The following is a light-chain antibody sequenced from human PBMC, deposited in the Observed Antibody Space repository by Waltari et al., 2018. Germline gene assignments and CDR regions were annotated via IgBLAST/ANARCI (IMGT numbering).Light chain of an antibody. J-gene: IGLJ1*01. Sequence: QSALTQPAAVSGSPGQSITSPCTGTRSDVGGYNLVSWYQQHPNKAPKLIIYEGVTRPFGFSNRFSGSKSGNTASLTISGLQAEDEADYYCCSYAGGSTFVFGTGTEVTVL. CDR3: CSYAGGSTFV. CDR2: EGV. CDR1: RSDVGGYNL. V-gene: IGLV2-23*03.